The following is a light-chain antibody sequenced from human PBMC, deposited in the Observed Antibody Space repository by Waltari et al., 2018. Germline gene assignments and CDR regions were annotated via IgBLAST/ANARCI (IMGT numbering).Light chain of an antibody. J-gene: IGKJ2*01. CDR1: QSLLYTDGNTY. CDR3: MQGTHWPPYT. Sequence: DVVMIQSPLSLPVTLGQPASISCRSSQSLLYTDGNTYLSWFQQRPGQSPRRLIYKVSNRDSGVPDRFSGSGSGTDFTLQISTVEAEDVGVYYCMQGTHWPPYTFGQGTKVVI. CDR2: KVS. V-gene: IGKV2-30*01.